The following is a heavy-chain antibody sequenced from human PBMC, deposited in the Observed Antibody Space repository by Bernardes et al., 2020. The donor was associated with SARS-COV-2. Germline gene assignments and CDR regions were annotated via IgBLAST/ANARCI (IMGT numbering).Heavy chain of an antibody. V-gene: IGHV3-30-3*01. D-gene: IGHD6-19*01. CDR3: ARVRAVAGPPYYYGMDV. CDR1: GFTFSSYA. Sequence: GGSLRLSCAASGFTFSSYAMHWVRQAPGKGLEWVAVISYDGSNKYYADSVKGRFTISRDNSKNTLYLQMNSLRAEDTAVYYCARVRAVAGPPYYYGMDVWGQGTTVTVSS. J-gene: IGHJ6*02. CDR2: ISYDGSNK.